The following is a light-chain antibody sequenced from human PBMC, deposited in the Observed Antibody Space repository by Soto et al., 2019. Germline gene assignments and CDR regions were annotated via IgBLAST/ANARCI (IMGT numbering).Light chain of an antibody. CDR3: QQYYSTPT. V-gene: IGKV4-1*01. CDR1: QSVLYSSNNKNY. CDR2: WAS. Sequence: DIVRTQSPDSLAVSLGGRATINCKSSQSVLYSSNNKNYLAWYQQKPGQPPKLLIYWASTRESGVPDRFSGSGSGTDFTLTISSLQAEDVAVYYCQQYYSTPTFGGGTKVEIK. J-gene: IGKJ4*01.